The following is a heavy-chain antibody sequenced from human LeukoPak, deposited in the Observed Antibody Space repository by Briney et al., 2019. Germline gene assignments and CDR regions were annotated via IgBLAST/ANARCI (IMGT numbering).Heavy chain of an antibody. V-gene: IGHV3-30*02. CDR1: GFTFSSYG. Sequence: PGGSLRLSCAASGFTFSSYGMHWVRQAPGKGLEWVAFIRYDGSNKYYADSVKGRFTISRDNSKNTLYLQMNSLRAEDTAVYYRAKEFRGRLAAAGLTFDYWGQGTLVTVSS. CDR2: IRYDGSNK. J-gene: IGHJ4*02. CDR3: AKEFRGRLAAAGLTFDY. D-gene: IGHD6-13*01.